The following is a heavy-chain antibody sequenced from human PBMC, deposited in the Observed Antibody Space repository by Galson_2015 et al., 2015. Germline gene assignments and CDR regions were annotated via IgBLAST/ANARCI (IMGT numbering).Heavy chain of an antibody. CDR3: ASLGYCSGGSCYSRWYFDL. CDR1: GYTFTGYY. D-gene: IGHD2-15*01. CDR2: INPNSGGT. J-gene: IGHJ2*01. Sequence: SVKVSCKASGYTFTGYYMHWVRQAPGQGLEWMGRINPNSGGTNYAQKFQGRVTMARDTSISTAYMELSRLRSDDTAVYYCASLGYCSGGSCYSRWYFDLWGRGTLVAVSS. V-gene: IGHV1-2*06.